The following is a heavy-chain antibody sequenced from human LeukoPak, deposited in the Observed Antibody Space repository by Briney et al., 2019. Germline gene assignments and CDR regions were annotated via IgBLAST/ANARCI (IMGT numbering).Heavy chain of an antibody. CDR1: GFTFSRYC. Sequence: GGPLRLSCAESGFTFSRYCMHWVRQAPGKGLERVTFIRYDGSNEYYADSVKGRFNIYRDNSKNTLYLQMNRQRADDKAVYYCAKEHEYDRYYFDYWGQGTQVTVSS. V-gene: IGHV3-30*02. D-gene: IGHD3-10*01. CDR3: AKEHEYDRYYFDY. J-gene: IGHJ4*02. CDR2: IRYDGSNE.